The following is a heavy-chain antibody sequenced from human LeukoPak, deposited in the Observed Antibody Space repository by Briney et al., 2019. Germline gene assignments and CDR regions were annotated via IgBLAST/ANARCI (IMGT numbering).Heavy chain of an antibody. J-gene: IGHJ4*02. V-gene: IGHV4-59*01. CDR3: ASLVVNNYFDY. CDR2: IYYSGST. D-gene: IGHD3-22*01. Sequence: PSETLSLTCTVSGGSIRSYYWSWIRQPPGKGLEWIGYIYYSGSTNYNPSLKSRVTISVDTSKNQFSLKLSSVTVADTAVYYCASLVVNNYFDYWGQGTLVTVSS. CDR1: GGSIRSYY.